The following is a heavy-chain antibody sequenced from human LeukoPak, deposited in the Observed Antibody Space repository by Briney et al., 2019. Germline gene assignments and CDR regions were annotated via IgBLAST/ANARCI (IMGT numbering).Heavy chain of an antibody. Sequence: ASVNVSCTASGYTFTGYYMHWVRQAPGQGLEWMGWINPNSGGTNYAQKFQGRVTMTRDTSTSTVYMELSSLRSEDTAVYYCARDRRGNSALDYWGQGTLVTVSS. CDR1: GYTFTGYY. D-gene: IGHD4-23*01. V-gene: IGHV1-2*02. CDR3: ARDRRGNSALDY. CDR2: INPNSGGT. J-gene: IGHJ4*02.